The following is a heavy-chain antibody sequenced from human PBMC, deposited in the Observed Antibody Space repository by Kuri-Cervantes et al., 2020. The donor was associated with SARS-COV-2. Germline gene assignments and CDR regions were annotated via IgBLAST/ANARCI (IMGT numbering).Heavy chain of an antibody. V-gene: IGHV4-34*01. J-gene: IGHJ4*02. Sequence: GSLRLSCAVYGGSFSGYYWSWIRQPPGKGLEWIGEINHSGSTNYNPSLKSRVTISIDTSKNQFSLKLSSVTAADTAVYFCARGIVPASVCFDYWGQGTLVTVSS. D-gene: IGHD6-13*01. CDR3: ARGIVPASVCFDY. CDR1: GGSFSGYY. CDR2: INHSGST.